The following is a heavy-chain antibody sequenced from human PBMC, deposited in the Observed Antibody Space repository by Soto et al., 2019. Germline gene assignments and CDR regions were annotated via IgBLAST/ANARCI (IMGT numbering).Heavy chain of an antibody. CDR3: ARDSPPPRE. CDR2: ISAYNGNT. CDR1: GYTFTSYH. J-gene: IGHJ4*02. Sequence: QVQLVQSGAEVKKPGASVKVSCKASGYTFTSYHITWVRQAPGQGLEWMGWISAYNGNTNYAQKLQGRVTMTTDTSTITAYMELRRLRSDGTAVYSCARDSPPPREWGQRTLVTVSS. V-gene: IGHV1-18*01.